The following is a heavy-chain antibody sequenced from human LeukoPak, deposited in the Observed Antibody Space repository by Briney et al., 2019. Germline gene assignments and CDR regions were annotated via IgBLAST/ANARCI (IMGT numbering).Heavy chain of an antibody. CDR2: SRNKPHSNTT. CDR3: ARDRNYGSGSHDAFDV. CDR1: GFTFSDYY. D-gene: IGHD3-10*01. V-gene: IGHV3-72*01. Sequence: PGGSLRLSCAASGFTFSDYYVDWVRQAPGKGLEWVGRSRNKPHSNTTTYAASVQGRFTISRDHSQNSLYLQMNSLKTEDTAVYYCARDRNYGSGSHDAFDVWGQGTMVTVSS. J-gene: IGHJ3*01.